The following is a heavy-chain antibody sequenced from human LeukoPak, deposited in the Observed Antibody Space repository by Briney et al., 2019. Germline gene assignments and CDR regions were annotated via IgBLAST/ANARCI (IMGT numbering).Heavy chain of an antibody. CDR2: INPNSGGT. J-gene: IGHJ4*02. CDR1: GYTFTDYY. D-gene: IGHD2-8*01. V-gene: IGHV1-2*02. Sequence: GASVKVSCKASGYTFTDYYMHWVRQAPGQGLEWMGWINPNSGGTNYAQKFQGRVTMTRDTSISTAYMELSRLRSDDTAVYYCARAGEGNIVLMVYAIKFDYWGQGTLVTVSS. CDR3: ARAGEGNIVLMVYAIKFDY.